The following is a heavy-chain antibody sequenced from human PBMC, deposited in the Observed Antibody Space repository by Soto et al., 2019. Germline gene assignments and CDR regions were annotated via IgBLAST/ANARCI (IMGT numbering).Heavy chain of an antibody. J-gene: IGHJ4*02. V-gene: IGHV3-30*03. D-gene: IGHD3-16*01. CDR3: ARGGDVLDY. Sequence: QVELVESGGGVVRPGKSLTVSCTGSGFVFGGFGMHWVRQTPGKWLEWLGMASYDGTYKYFADSVKGRFTISRDNGMNTVYLQMDNLRLEDTALYYCARGGDVLDYWGRGTLVTVSS. CDR2: ASYDGTYK. CDR1: GFVFGGFG.